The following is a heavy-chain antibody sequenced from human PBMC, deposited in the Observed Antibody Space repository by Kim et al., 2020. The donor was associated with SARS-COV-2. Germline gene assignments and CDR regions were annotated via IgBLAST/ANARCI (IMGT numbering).Heavy chain of an antibody. D-gene: IGHD3-10*01. V-gene: IGHV4-34*01. CDR3: ARGMSLYGSESYHYYSSM. J-gene: IGHJ6*03. CDR2: INHSGTT. CDR1: RGSFRGYS. Sequence: SETLSLTCAVYRGSFRGYSWTWIRQPPGKGLEWIGEINHSGTTKYNPSLKSRLTISGDTSKNQFHLQVSSVTAADTAVYFCARGMSLYGSESYHYYSSM.